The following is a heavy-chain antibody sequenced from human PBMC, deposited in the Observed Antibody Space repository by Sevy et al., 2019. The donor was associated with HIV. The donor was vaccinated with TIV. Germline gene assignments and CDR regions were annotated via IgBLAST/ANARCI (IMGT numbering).Heavy chain of an antibody. J-gene: IGHJ3*02. CDR3: ARDLSGYYYYGSVSYQMGQDAFDI. CDR1: GYTFTSYG. CDR2: ISAYNGNT. D-gene: IGHD3-10*01. V-gene: IGHV1-18*04. Sequence: ASVKVSCKASGYTFTSYGISWVRQAPGQGLEWMAWISAYNGNTNYAQKLQGRVTMTTDTSTSTAYMELRSMRSDDTAVYYCARDLSGYYYYGSVSYQMGQDAFDIWGQGTMVTVSS.